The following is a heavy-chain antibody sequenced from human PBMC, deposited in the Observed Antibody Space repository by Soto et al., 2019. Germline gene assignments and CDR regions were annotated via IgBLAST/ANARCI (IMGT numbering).Heavy chain of an antibody. CDR1: GGSISNYY. CDR2: VYYSGST. V-gene: IGHV4-59*01. D-gene: IGHD3-9*01. Sequence: PSETLSLTCTVSGGSISNYYWTWVRQPPGKGLEWIGYVYYSGSTSYNPSLESRVTISIDASKNRFSLKMKSVTAADTAVYYCVRDYLLTGFDPWGQGALVTVSS. CDR3: VRDYLLTGFDP. J-gene: IGHJ5*02.